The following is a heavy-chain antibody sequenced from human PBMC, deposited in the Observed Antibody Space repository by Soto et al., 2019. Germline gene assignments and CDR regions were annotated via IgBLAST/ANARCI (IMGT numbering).Heavy chain of an antibody. V-gene: IGHV1-69*01. CDR1: GVTFSTHE. J-gene: IGHJ4*02. D-gene: IGHD3-10*01. CDR3: ARDQFRHGSGSSDVTGWDY. CDR2: IIPVFDTA. Sequence: QVQLVQSGAEVKESGSSVKVSCKASGVTFSTHEFSWVRQAPGQGLEWMGGIIPVFDTAKYAQKFQGRVSISADEATSTAYMEIRSLRSDDTAVYYCARDQFRHGSGSSDVTGWDYWGQGTLVTVSS.